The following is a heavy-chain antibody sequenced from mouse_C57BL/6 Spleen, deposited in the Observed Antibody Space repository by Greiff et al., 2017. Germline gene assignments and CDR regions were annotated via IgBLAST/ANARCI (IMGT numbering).Heavy chain of an antibody. CDR2: IRNKANGYTT. CDR1: GFTFTDYY. Sequence: EVQLQESGGGLVQPGGSLSLSCAASGFTFTDYYMSWVRQPPGKALEWLGFIRNKANGYTTEYSASVKGRFTISRDNSQSILYLQMNALRAEDSATYYCARDIGSKYAMDYWGQGTSVTVSS. V-gene: IGHV7-3*01. CDR3: ARDIGSKYAMDY. J-gene: IGHJ4*01. D-gene: IGHD1-1*01.